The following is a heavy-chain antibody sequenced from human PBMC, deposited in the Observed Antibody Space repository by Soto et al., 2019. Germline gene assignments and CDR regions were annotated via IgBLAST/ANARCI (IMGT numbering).Heavy chain of an antibody. CDR1: GFTFSSYA. CDR3: AKDHRTLRISYYFDY. Sequence: EVQLLESGGGLVQPGGSLRLSCAACGFTFSSYAMSWVRQAPGKGLEWVSAISGSGGSTYYADSVKGRFTIYRDNSKNTLYLQMNSLRAEDTAVYYCAKDHRTLRISYYFDYWGQGTLVTVSS. V-gene: IGHV3-23*01. D-gene: IGHD2-21*01. CDR2: ISGSGGST. J-gene: IGHJ4*02.